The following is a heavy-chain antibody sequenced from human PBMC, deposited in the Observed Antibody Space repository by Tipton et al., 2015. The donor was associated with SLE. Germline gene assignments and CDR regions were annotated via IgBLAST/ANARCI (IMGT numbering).Heavy chain of an antibody. V-gene: IGHV4-39*07. J-gene: IGHJ4*02. D-gene: IGHD2-21*02. CDR2: IYYSGST. CDR3: ARGGRDPLGY. CDR1: GGSISSSSYY. Sequence: LRLSCTVSGGSISSSSYYWGWIRQPPGKGLEWIGSIYYSGSTYYNPSLKSRVTISVDTSKNQFSLKLSSVTAADTVVYYCARGGRDPLGYWGQGPLVTVSS.